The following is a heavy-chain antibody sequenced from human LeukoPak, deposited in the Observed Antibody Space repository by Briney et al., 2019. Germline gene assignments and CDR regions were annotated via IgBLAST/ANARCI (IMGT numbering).Heavy chain of an antibody. D-gene: IGHD3-16*01. CDR1: GFTFSSHA. CDR2: ISSTGLTP. V-gene: IGHV3-23*01. CDR3: AKAGSAWGAIDY. J-gene: IGHJ4*02. Sequence: GGSLTLSCPSSGFTFSSHAMNWARQAPGEGMEWVSSISSTGLTPYNTDSVKGRFTISRDNSKDTLYLQMNSLRAEDTAGYYCAKAGSAWGAIDYWGQGALVTVSS.